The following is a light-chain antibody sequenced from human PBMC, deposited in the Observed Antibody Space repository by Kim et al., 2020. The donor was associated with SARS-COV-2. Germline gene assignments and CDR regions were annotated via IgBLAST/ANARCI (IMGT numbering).Light chain of an antibody. CDR3: ATWDDSLSGRV. CDR1: SSNIGRNY. J-gene: IGLJ2*01. CDR2: TNN. V-gene: IGLV1-47*02. Sequence: QSVLTQPPSASGTPGQRVTISCSGSSSNIGRNYVMWYQQLPGTAPKLLIFTNNQRPSGVPDRFSVSKSGTSASLAISGLRSEDEADYYCATWDDSLSGRVFGGVTQLTVL.